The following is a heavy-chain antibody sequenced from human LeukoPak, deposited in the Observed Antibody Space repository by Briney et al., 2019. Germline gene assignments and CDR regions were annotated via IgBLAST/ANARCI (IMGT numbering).Heavy chain of an antibody. CDR3: VKESGSNYDILTGYYVKGNLDY. J-gene: IGHJ4*02. CDR1: GFTFSSYA. Sequence: GGSLRLSCSAPGFTFSSYAMHWVRQAPGKGLEYVSAISSNGGSTYYADSVKGRFTISRDNSKNTLCLQMSSLRAEDTAVYYCVKESGSNYDILTGYYVKGNLDYWGQGTLVTVSS. V-gene: IGHV3-64D*06. D-gene: IGHD3-9*01. CDR2: ISSNGGST.